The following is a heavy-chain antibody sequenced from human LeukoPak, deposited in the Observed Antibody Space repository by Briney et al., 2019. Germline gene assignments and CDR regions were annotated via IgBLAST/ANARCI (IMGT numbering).Heavy chain of an antibody. V-gene: IGHV3-23*01. CDR1: GFSFGGYA. CDR2: ITYNGAAT. D-gene: IGHD3-9*01. J-gene: IGHJ4*02. Sequence: GGSLRLPCAASGFSFGGYAMTWVRQAPGKGLEWVSSITYNGAATYYLDSVKARFTISRDNSRSTLYLQMDSLTAEDTALYYCAKDGLYFDGSTHIYYFDSWGQGTLVAVSS. CDR3: AKDGLYFDGSTHIYYFDS.